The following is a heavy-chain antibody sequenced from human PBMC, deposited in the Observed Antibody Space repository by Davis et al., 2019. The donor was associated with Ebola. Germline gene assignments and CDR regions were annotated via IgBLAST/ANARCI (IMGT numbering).Heavy chain of an antibody. CDR1: GFTFSSYP. V-gene: IGHV3-30-3*01. CDR3: ARSALRYFDWFVYGMDV. D-gene: IGHD3-9*01. Sequence: GGSLRLSCAASGFTFSSYPMHWVRQAPGKGLEWVAVISYDGSNKYYADSVKGRFTISRDNSKNTLYLQMNSLRAEDTAVYYCARSALRYFDWFVYGMDVWGQGTTVTVSS. CDR2: ISYDGSNK. J-gene: IGHJ6*02.